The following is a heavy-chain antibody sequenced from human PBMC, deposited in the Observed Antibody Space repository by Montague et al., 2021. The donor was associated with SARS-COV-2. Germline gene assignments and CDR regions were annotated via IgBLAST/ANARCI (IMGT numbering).Heavy chain of an antibody. D-gene: IGHD3-10*01. V-gene: IGHV4-61*01. CDR3: AKGDMVRGIPYIDN. Sequence: SETLSLICSVSGGSVSSGSYYWSWIRQPPGKGLECIGYIYYSGSAYYNPYNPSLMSRATISIDTSKNQFSLNLNSVTAADTAVYYCAKGDMVRGIPYIDNWGQGNLVTVSS. J-gene: IGHJ4*02. CDR1: GGSVSSGSYY. CDR2: IYYSGSA.